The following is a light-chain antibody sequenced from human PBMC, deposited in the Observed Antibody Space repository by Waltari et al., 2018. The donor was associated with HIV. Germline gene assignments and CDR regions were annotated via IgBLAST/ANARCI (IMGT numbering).Light chain of an antibody. CDR1: TSHIGADYD. CDR3: QSHDDFVGSRE. J-gene: IGLJ2*01. V-gene: IGLV1-40*01. CDR2: AAD. Sequence: QSALTQPPSVSGAPGQTVTISCTATTSHIGADYDVHWYQQIPGGAHRLHISAADTRPSAVPHRFSSSKSGNSDSLTITGLQADDEAEFYCQSHDDFVGSREFGGG.